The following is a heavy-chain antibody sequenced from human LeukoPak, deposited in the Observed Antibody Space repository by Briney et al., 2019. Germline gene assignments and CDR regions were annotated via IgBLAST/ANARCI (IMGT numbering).Heavy chain of an antibody. CDR3: ARGLGSGTL. Sequence: KPSETLSLTCAVSAYSVNSGYYWVWIRQPPGKGLEWIGSIYHTGSAYYDPSLKSRVTISVDTSKNQFSLNLTSVTAADTAVYYCARGLGSGTLWGQGTMVTVP. V-gene: IGHV4-38-2*01. CDR1: AYSVNSGYY. D-gene: IGHD3-10*01. CDR2: IYHTGSA. J-gene: IGHJ3*01.